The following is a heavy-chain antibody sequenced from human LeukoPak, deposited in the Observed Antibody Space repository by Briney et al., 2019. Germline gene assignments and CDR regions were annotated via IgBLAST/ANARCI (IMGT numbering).Heavy chain of an antibody. CDR2: IYTSGST. V-gene: IGHV4-61*02. CDR3: ARLRTYYYGSGSYSYFDY. Sequence: PSETLSLTCTVSGGSISSGSYYWSWIRQPAGKGLEWIGRIYTSGSTNYNPSLKSRVTISVDTSKNQFSLKLSSVTAADTAVYYCARLRTYYYGSGSYSYFDYWGQGTLVTVSS. J-gene: IGHJ4*02. CDR1: GGSISSGSYY. D-gene: IGHD3-10*01.